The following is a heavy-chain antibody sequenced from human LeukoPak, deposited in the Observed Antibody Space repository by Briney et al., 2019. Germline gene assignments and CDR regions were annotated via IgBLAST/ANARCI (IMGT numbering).Heavy chain of an antibody. CDR2: IYYSGST. CDR3: ARHSSGWYEGFDP. D-gene: IGHD6-19*01. Sequence: SQTLSLTCTVSGGSISSGGYYWGWIRQPPGKGLEWIGSIYYSGSTYYNPSLMSRVTISVDTSKNQFSLKLSSVTAADTAVYYCARHSSGWYEGFDPWGQGTLVTVSS. J-gene: IGHJ5*02. CDR1: GGSISSGGYY. V-gene: IGHV4-39*01.